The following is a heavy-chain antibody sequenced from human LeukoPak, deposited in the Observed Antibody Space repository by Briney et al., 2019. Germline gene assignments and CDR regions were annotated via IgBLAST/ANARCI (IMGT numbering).Heavy chain of an antibody. V-gene: IGHV3-23*01. J-gene: IGHJ4*02. D-gene: IGHD3-10*01. Sequence: GGSLRLSCAASGFTFSRYAMSWVRQAPGKGLEWVSAISGSGGSTYYADSVKGRFTISRDNSKNTLYLQMNSLRAEDTAVYYCAKRVNGSGNYFYYFDYWGQGTLVTVSS. CDR3: AKRVNGSGNYFYYFDY. CDR2: ISGSGGST. CDR1: GFTFSRYA.